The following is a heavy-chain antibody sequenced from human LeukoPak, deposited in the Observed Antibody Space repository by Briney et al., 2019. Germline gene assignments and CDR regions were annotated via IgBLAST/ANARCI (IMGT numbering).Heavy chain of an antibody. Sequence: PGGSLRLSCAASGFSFSSYGMHWVRQAPGKGLEWVSLISNDGSNEYYADSVKGRFTISRDKSKVTVYLQMNSLRAEDTAVYFCARGTIFDNYGMDVWGQGTTVTVS. CDR1: GFSFSSYG. D-gene: IGHD3-3*01. V-gene: IGHV3-30*03. CDR2: ISNDGSNE. CDR3: ARGTIFDNYGMDV. J-gene: IGHJ6*02.